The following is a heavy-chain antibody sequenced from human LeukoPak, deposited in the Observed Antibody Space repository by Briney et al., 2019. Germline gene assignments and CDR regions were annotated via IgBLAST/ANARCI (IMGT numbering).Heavy chain of an antibody. CDR2: IYYSGST. D-gene: IGHD2-15*01. V-gene: IGHV4-30-4*01. J-gene: IGHJ4*02. CDR3: ATRGADCSGGSCYSDY. Sequence: PSETLSLTCTVSGGSISSGDYYWSWIRQPPGKGLEWIGYIYYSGSTYYNPSLKSRVTISVDTSKNQFSLKLSSVTAADTAVYYCATRGADCSGGSCYSDYWGQGTLVTVSS. CDR1: GGSISSGDYY.